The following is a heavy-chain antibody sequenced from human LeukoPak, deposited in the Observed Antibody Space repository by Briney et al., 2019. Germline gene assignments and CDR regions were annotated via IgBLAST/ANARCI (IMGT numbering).Heavy chain of an antibody. CDR3: ARQMTPHGNFDY. CDR2: IGTAGDT. CDR1: GFTFSNYA. V-gene: IGHV3-13*01. J-gene: IGHJ4*02. D-gene: IGHD1-26*01. Sequence: GGSLRLSCGASGFTFSNYAMHWVRQATGKGLEWVSAIGTAGDTFYPGSVKGRFTISRENAKNSLYLQMNSLRAEDTAVYYCARQMTPHGNFDYWGQGTLVTVSS.